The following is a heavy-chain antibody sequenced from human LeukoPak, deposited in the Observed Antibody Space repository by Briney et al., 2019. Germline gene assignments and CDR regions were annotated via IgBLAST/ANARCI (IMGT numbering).Heavy chain of an antibody. J-gene: IGHJ4*02. CDR1: GFTFSSYS. V-gene: IGHV3-21*01. D-gene: IGHD2-8*01. CDR3: ARELNGDLDY. Sequence: GGSLRLSCAASGFTFSSYSMNWVRQAPGKGLEWVSSISSRNTYIYYADSVKGRFTISRDNAKNSLYLQMSSLRAEDTAVYYCARELNGDLDYWGQGTMVTVSS. CDR2: ISSRNTYI.